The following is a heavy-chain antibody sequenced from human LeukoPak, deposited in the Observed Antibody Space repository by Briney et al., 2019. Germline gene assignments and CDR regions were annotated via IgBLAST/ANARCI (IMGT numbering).Heavy chain of an antibody. V-gene: IGHV4-31*03. CDR2: IYYSGST. J-gene: IGHJ6*02. D-gene: IGHD3-22*01. Sequence: SQTLSLTCTVSGGSISSGGYYWSWIRQHPGKGLEWIGYIYYSGSTYYNPSLKSRVTISVDTSKNQFSLKPSSVTAADTAVYYCARERYYYDSSGYLNYYYYYGMDVWGQGTTVTVSS. CDR1: GGSISSGGYY. CDR3: ARERYYYDSSGYLNYYYYYGMDV.